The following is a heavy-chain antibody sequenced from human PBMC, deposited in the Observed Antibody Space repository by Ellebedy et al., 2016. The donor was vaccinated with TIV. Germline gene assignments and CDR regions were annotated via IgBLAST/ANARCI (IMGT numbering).Heavy chain of an antibody. J-gene: IGHJ4*02. Sequence: SQTLSLTCAVYGGSFSGYYWSWVRQAPGKGLEWIGEMHLSGGTHSNPSLKSRVSLSMDTSKSQFSLRLSSVTAADTAIYYCARARHGLFDVWGQGVQVTVS. CDR3: ARARHGLFDV. V-gene: IGHV4-34*01. D-gene: IGHD2-8*01. CDR2: MHLSGGT. CDR1: GGSFSGYY.